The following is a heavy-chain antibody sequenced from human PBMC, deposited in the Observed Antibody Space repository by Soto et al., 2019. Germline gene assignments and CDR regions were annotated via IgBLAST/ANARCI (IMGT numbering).Heavy chain of an antibody. J-gene: IGHJ4*02. D-gene: IGHD3-22*01. Sequence: GGSLRLSCTASGFDFSGSEMNWFRQAPGKGLEWVAYITGSGGAMFHADSLKGRFSISRDNSKNSLFLEMNNLTADDAAIYYCARDLGSSYDSNPYDGPGYWGQGTLVTVSS. CDR1: GFDFSGSE. V-gene: IGHV3-48*03. CDR3: ARDLGSSYDSNPYDGPGY. CDR2: ITGSGGAM.